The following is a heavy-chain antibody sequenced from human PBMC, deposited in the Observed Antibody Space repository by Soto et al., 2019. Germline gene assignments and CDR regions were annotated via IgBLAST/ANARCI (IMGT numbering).Heavy chain of an antibody. Sequence: GGSLRLSCAASGFTFSSYTMSWVRQAPGKGLEWVSAISGSGGSTYYADSAKGRFTISRDNSKNTLYLQMNSLGAEDTAVYYCTKDGYSSDWDPIDYWGQGTLVTVSS. D-gene: IGHD5-12*01. CDR3: TKDGYSSDWDPIDY. V-gene: IGHV3-23*01. CDR1: GFTFSSYT. J-gene: IGHJ4*02. CDR2: ISGSGGST.